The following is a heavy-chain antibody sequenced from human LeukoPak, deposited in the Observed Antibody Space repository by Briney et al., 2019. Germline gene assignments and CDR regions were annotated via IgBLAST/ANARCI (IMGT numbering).Heavy chain of an antibody. V-gene: IGHV4-59*08. CDR1: GFTFSSYS. D-gene: IGHD6-13*01. J-gene: IGHJ4*02. CDR2: IYYSGST. CDR3: ARVGSSSWIPLDY. Sequence: KAGGSLRLSCVASGFTFSSYSMNWVRQAPGKGLEWIGYIYYSGSTNYNPSLKSRVTISVDTSKNQFSLKLSSVTAADTAVYYCARVGSSSWIPLDYWGQGTLVTVSS.